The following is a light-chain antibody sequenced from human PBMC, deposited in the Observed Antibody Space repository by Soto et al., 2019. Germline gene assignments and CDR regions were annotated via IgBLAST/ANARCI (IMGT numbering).Light chain of an antibody. V-gene: IGLV2-8*01. Sequence: QSALTQPPSASGPPGQSVTISCTGTSSDVGGYNYVSWYQQHPGKAPKLMIYGVSKRPSGVPDRFSGSKSGNTASLTVSGLQAEDEADYYCSSYAGSNNLIFGTGTKVTVL. CDR3: SSYAGSNNLI. J-gene: IGLJ1*01. CDR1: SSDVGGYNY. CDR2: GVS.